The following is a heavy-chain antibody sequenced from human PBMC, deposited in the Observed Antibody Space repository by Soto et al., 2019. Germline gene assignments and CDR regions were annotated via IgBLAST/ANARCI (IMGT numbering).Heavy chain of an antibody. Sequence: SGPTLVKPTQTLTLTCTFSGFSLSTSGVGVGWIRQPPGKALEWLALIYWDDDKRYSPSLKSRLTITKDTSKNQVVLTMTNMDPVDTATYYCAHRTFGGGSPIGRFAFDIWGQGTMVTVSS. CDR1: GFSLSTSGVG. J-gene: IGHJ3*02. CDR2: IYWDDDK. D-gene: IGHD2-15*01. V-gene: IGHV2-5*02. CDR3: AHRTFGGGSPIGRFAFDI.